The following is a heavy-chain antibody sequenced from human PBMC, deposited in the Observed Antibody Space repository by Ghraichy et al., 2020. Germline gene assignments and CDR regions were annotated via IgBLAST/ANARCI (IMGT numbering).Heavy chain of an antibody. Sequence: ESLNISCTVSGGSISGYYWTWIRQPPGKRLEWIGYIYYGGSTDYNPSLKSRVTISLDSSKNQFSLKLRSVTATDTAVYFCARTPHTAARPWWFDPWGQGKLVT. V-gene: IGHV4-59*01. J-gene: IGHJ5*02. CDR1: GGSISGYY. D-gene: IGHD6-6*01. CDR2: IYYGGST. CDR3: ARTPHTAARPWWFDP.